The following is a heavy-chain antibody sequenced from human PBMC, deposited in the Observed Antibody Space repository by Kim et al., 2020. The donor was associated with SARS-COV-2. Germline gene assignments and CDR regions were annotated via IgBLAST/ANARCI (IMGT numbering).Heavy chain of an antibody. D-gene: IGHD1-7*01. Sequence: SETLSLTCTVSGGSISSGGYYWSWIRQHPGKGLEWIGYIYYSGSTYYNPSLKSRVTISVDTSKNQFSLKLSSVTAADTAVYYCARESLPELRGNWFDPWGQGTLVTASS. CDR3: ARESLPELRGNWFDP. J-gene: IGHJ5*02. V-gene: IGHV4-31*03. CDR1: GGSISSGGYY. CDR2: IYYSGST.